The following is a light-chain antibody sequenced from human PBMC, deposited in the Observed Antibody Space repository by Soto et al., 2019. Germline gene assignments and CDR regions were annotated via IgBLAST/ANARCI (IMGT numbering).Light chain of an antibody. Sequence: QSVLTQPPSVSAAPGQTGTISCSGGTSNIGHNYVSWYQQLPGTAPTLLIYGNVKRPSGIPDRFSGSKSGTSATLAITGLQTGGEADYYCATWDTNLSAVFGGGTKLTVL. J-gene: IGLJ3*02. V-gene: IGLV1-51*01. CDR3: ATWDTNLSAV. CDR2: GNV. CDR1: TSNIGHNY.